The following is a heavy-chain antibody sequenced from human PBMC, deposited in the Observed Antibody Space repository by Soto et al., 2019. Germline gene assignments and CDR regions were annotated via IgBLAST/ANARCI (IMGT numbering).Heavy chain of an antibody. CDR3: AKLDQYSSSQGY. J-gene: IGHJ4*02. CDR2: ISYDGSNA. D-gene: IGHD6-13*01. Sequence: PGGSLRLSCAASGFTFSTYVMHWVRQAPGKGLEWVAVISYDGSNAYYADSVKGRFTISRDNSKNTLYLQMNSLRAEDTAMYYCAKLDQYSSSQGYWGQGTLVTVSS. V-gene: IGHV3-30*18. CDR1: GFTFSTYV.